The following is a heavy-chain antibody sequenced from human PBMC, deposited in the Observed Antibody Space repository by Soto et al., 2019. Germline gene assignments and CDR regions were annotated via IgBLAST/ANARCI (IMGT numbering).Heavy chain of an antibody. Sequence: QVQLVQSGAEVKKPGSSVKVSCKASGGTFSNFAINWLRQAPGQGLEWMGGVIPIFHTPLYAQRFQGRVTVPADTSTRTVYMELSSLRSEDTAVYYCASPDRVTFAFDIWGQGTMVTVSS. D-gene: IGHD5-18*01. CDR1: GGTFSNFA. V-gene: IGHV1-69*06. CDR3: ASPDRVTFAFDI. CDR2: VIPIFHTP. J-gene: IGHJ3*02.